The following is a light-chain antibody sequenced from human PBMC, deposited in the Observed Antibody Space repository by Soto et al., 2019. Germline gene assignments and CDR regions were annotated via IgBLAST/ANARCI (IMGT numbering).Light chain of an antibody. V-gene: IGKV1-39*01. Sequence: DIQMTQSPSSLSASVEDRVIITCRASQSISNHLNWYQQKPGKAPKLLIFAASSLQSGVPSRFSGSRSGPDFTLTISSLQPEDFATYYCQQSYSSPPKFGQGTK. J-gene: IGKJ1*01. CDR3: QQSYSSPPK. CDR1: QSISNH. CDR2: AAS.